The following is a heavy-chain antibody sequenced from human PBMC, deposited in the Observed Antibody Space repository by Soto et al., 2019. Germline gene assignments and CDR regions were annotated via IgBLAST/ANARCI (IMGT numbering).Heavy chain of an antibody. D-gene: IGHD6-13*01. J-gene: IGHJ6*02. Sequence: ASVKVSCKASGYTFTDYYMHWVRQAPGQGLEWMGWINPNSGGTNYAQKFQGWVTMTRDTSISTAYMELSRLTSDDTGVYCCARDPLAGYYYYGMDVWGQGTTVTVSS. CDR2: INPNSGGT. V-gene: IGHV1-2*04. CDR1: GYTFTDYY. CDR3: ARDPLAGYYYYGMDV.